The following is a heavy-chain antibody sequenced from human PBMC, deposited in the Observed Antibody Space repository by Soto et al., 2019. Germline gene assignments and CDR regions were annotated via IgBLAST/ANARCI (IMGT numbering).Heavy chain of an antibody. CDR2: ISPMFGAA. D-gene: IGHD3-3*01. V-gene: IGHV1-69*19. Sequence: QVQLVQSGAEMKKPGSSVKVSCQSSGGTFNTYAMNWVRQAPGQGPEWMGDISPMFGAANYAPKFQGRVTITAHDSTGTSYMQLSSSTSEDTALYFCAREVQVHTPDFIYWGQGTLVTVSS. J-gene: IGHJ4*02. CDR1: GGTFNTYA. CDR3: AREVQVHTPDFIY.